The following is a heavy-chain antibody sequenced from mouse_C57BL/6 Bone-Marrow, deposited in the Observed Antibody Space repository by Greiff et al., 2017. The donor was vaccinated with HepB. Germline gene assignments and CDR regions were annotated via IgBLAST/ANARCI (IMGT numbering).Heavy chain of an antibody. CDR2: ISSGGSYT. V-gene: IGHV5-6*02. J-gene: IGHJ4*01. CDR1: GFTFSSYG. D-gene: IGHD2-12*01. CDR3: ARRLRSYYAMDY. Sequence: EVKLMESGGDLVKPGGSLKLSCAASGFTFSSYGMSWVRQTPDKRLEWVATISSGGSYTYYPDSVKGRFTISRDNAKNTLYLQMSSLKSEDTARYYCARRLRSYYAMDYWGQGTSVTVSS.